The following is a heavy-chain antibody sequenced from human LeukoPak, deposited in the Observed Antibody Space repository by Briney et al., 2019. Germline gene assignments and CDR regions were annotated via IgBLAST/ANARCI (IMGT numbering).Heavy chain of an antibody. V-gene: IGHV3-15*07. CDR1: GFTFSNTW. D-gene: IGHD3-9*01. J-gene: IGHJ3*01. CDR3: ARDWYHAFDF. Sequence: PGGSLRLPCAASGFTFSNTWMNWVRQAPGKGLEWVGRIKSKTGGGTTDYAAPVKGRFTISRDDSKNTVYLQMNSLKSEDTAVYYCARDWYHAFDFWGQGTMVTVSS. CDR2: IKSKTGGGTT.